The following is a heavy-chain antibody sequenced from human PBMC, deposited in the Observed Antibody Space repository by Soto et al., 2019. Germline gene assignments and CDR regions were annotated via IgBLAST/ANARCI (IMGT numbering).Heavy chain of an antibody. J-gene: IGHJ4*02. V-gene: IGHV3-23*01. CDR1: GVTFSSYA. CDR2: ISGRGGST. Sequence: EVQLLESGGGLVQPGGSLRLSCAASGVTFSSYAMSWVRQAPGKGLEWVSAISGRGGSTYYADSVKGRFTISRDTSKNPLDLHMNSLRAKDTAVYYCAKTVHAYVVFVYFGYWGQSNLVAVSS. D-gene: IGHD3-10*02. CDR3: AKTVHAYVVFVYFGY.